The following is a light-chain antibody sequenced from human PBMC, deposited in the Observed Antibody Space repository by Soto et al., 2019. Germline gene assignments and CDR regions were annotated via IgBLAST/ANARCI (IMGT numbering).Light chain of an antibody. CDR2: GAS. CDR1: QSISNY. V-gene: IGKV1-39*01. Sequence: DIQMTQSPASVSASVGDRVTITCRASQSISNYLNWYQQKPGEAPNLLIYGASSLQRGVPSRFSGSGSGTDFTLTISSLQLEDFATYYCQQSYSTPLTFGGGTKVDIK. CDR3: QQSYSTPLT. J-gene: IGKJ4*01.